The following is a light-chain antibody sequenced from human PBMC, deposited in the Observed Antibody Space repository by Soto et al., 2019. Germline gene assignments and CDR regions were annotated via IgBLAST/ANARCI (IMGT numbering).Light chain of an antibody. CDR2: EVN. V-gene: IGLV2-8*01. Sequence: QSALTQPPSASGSPGQSVAISCTGTSSDVGGYNYVSWYQQHPGKAPKLMIYEVNKRPSGVPDRFSGSKSGNTASLTISGLQAEDEGDYYCCSYAGYSTYVFGTGTKVTVL. CDR3: CSYAGYSTYV. J-gene: IGLJ1*01. CDR1: SSDVGGYNY.